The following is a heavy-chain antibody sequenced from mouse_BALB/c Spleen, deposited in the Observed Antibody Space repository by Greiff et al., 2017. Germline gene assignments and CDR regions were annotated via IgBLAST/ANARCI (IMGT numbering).Heavy chain of an antibody. CDR1: GFTFSSYA. CDR3: ARGSHYNYFDY. Sequence: EVKVEESGGGLVKPGGSLKLSCAASGFTFSSYAMSWVRQTPEKRLEWVASISSGGSTYYPDSVKGRFTISRDNARNILYLQMSSLRSEDTAMYYCARGSHYNYFDYWGQGTTLTVSS. V-gene: IGHV5-6-5*01. J-gene: IGHJ2*01. CDR2: ISSGGST. D-gene: IGHD1-2*01.